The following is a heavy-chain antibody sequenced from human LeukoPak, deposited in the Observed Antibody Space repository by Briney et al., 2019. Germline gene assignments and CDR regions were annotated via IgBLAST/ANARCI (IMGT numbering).Heavy chain of an antibody. Sequence: GGSLRLSCAASGFTFSSYAMHWVRQAPGKGLEWVAVISYDGSNKYYADSVKGRFTVSRDNSNNTLYLPMNSLRVEGTVVYFCARDGGSYGSGGFDYWGQGNLVTVSS. V-gene: IGHV3-30-3*01. CDR3: ARDGGSYGSGGFDY. D-gene: IGHD3-10*01. J-gene: IGHJ4*02. CDR2: ISYDGSNK. CDR1: GFTFSSYA.